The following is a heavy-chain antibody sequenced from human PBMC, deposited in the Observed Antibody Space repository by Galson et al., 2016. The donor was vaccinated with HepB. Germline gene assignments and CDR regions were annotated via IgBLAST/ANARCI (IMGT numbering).Heavy chain of an antibody. CDR3: ARQIDEADDYFDF. CDR2: IYPDDSDT. D-gene: IGHD3-22*01. Sequence: QSGAEVKKPGESLKISCKGSGYNFGSHWIGWVRQMSGKGLEWMGIIYPDDSDTKYSPAFQGQVTISADRSVATTYLQWSSLKASDTAIYYCARQIDEADDYFDFWGQGTRVTVSS. CDR1: GYNFGSHW. J-gene: IGHJ4*02. V-gene: IGHV5-51*01.